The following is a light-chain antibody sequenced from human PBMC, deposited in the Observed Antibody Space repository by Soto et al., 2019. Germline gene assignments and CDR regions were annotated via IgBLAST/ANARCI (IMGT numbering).Light chain of an antibody. J-gene: IGKJ5*01. CDR2: DAS. CDR3: QQYNSSPIT. CDR1: QSISSW. V-gene: IGKV1-5*01. Sequence: DIQMTQSPSTLSASVGDRVIITCRASQSISSWLAWYQQKPGKAPKLLIYDASSLESGVPSRFSGSGSGTEFTLTISSLQPDDFATYYCQQYNSSPITFGQGTRLEIK.